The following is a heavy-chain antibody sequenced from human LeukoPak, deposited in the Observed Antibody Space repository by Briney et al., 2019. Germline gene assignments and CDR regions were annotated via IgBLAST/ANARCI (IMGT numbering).Heavy chain of an antibody. CDR3: ARRSGEGYFDC. Sequence: PGGSLRLSCAASGFIVSSNYMTWVRQAPGKGLEWLSVIYSGGDTYYADSVKGRFIISRDNSKNTLYLQMNSLRAEDTAVYYCARRSGEGYFDCWGQGTLVTVSS. V-gene: IGHV3-66*01. CDR1: GFIVSSNY. D-gene: IGHD1-26*01. J-gene: IGHJ4*02. CDR2: IYSGGDT.